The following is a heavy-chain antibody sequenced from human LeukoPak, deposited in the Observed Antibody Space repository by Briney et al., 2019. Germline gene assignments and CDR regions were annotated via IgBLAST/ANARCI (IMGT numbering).Heavy chain of an antibody. CDR1: GGSISSGDYY. D-gene: IGHD3-22*01. Sequence: PSETLSLTCTVSGGSISSGDYYWSWIRQPPGKGLEWIGYIYYSGSTYYNPSLKNRVTISVDTSKNQFSLKLSSVTAADTAVYYCARVSADYYYDSSSDYWGQGTLVTVSS. CDR2: IYYSGST. V-gene: IGHV4-30-4*08. CDR3: ARVSADYYYDSSSDY. J-gene: IGHJ4*02.